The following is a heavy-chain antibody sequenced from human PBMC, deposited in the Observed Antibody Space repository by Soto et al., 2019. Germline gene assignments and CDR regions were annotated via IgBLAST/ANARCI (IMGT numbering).Heavy chain of an antibody. V-gene: IGHV4-30-2*01. CDR1: GGSISSGGYS. J-gene: IGHJ5*02. Sequence: QLQLQESGSGLVKPSQTLSLTCAVSGGSISSGGYSWRWIRQPPGKGLEWIGYISHSGSTYYNPSVKSRVTISVDRSKHQFSLKLSSVTAADTAVYDCARVPRQQRGRWFDPWGQGTLVTVSS. D-gene: IGHD6-25*01. CDR2: ISHSGST. CDR3: ARVPRQQRGRWFDP.